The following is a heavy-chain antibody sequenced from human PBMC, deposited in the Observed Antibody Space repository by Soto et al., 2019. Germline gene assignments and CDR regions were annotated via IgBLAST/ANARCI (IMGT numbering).Heavy chain of an antibody. CDR3: ARSPAYGDYANLDT. CDR1: GASLSSGSYY. J-gene: IGHJ5*02. D-gene: IGHD4-17*01. Sequence: SETLSLTCTVSGASLSSGSYYWSWIRQPPGKGLEWLGYIYYSGTTKYNPSLTSRVTLSVDMSKNQFSLKLNSVTAADSAVYYCARSPAYGDYANLDTWGQGTLVTVS. CDR2: IYYSGTT. V-gene: IGHV4-61*01.